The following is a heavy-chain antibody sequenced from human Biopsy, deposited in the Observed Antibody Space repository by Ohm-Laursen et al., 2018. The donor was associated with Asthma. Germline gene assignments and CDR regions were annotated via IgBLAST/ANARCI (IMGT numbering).Heavy chain of an antibody. CDR3: AKGGTYTTDRYAY. D-gene: IGHD1-26*01. Sequence: SLRLSCAAAGFTFDDYAMHWVRQAPGKGLEWVSGVSWNSGSIDYADSVKGRFTISRDNSKNTLYLQMSSLRADDTAVYYCAKGGTYTTDRYAYWGQGSLVTVSS. CDR1: GFTFDDYA. CDR2: VSWNSGSI. V-gene: IGHV3-9*01. J-gene: IGHJ4*02.